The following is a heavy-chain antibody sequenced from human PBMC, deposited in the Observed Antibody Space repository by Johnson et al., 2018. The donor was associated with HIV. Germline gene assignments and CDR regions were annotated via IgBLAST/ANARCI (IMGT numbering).Heavy chain of an antibody. Sequence: QVQLVESGGGVVQPGRSLRLSCAASGFTFSSYAMHWVRQAPGKGLEWVSVIYSGGSTYYADSVKGRFTISRENAKNSLYLQMHSLRAGDTAVYYCARVGAFGDGISLGAFDIWGQGTMVTVSS. CDR2: IYSGGST. CDR3: ARVGAFGDGISLGAFDI. CDR1: GFTFSSYA. D-gene: IGHD3-10*01. J-gene: IGHJ3*02. V-gene: IGHV3-NL1*01.